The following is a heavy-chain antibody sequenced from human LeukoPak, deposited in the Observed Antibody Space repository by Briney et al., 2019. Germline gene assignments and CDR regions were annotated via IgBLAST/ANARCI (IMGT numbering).Heavy chain of an antibody. J-gene: IGHJ5*02. V-gene: IGHV4-31*03. CDR3: ARGGLRYFDWLLNNWFDP. Sequence: SETLSLTCTVSGGSISSGGYYWSWIRQHPGKGLEWIGYIYYSGSTYYNPSLKSRVTISVDTSKNQFSLKLSSVTAADTAVYYCARGGLRYFDWLLNNWFDPWGQGTLVTVSS. CDR2: IYYSGST. D-gene: IGHD3-9*01. CDR1: GGSISSGGYY.